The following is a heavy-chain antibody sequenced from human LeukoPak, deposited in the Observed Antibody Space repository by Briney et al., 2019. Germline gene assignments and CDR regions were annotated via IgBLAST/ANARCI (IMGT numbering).Heavy chain of an antibody. Sequence: SETLSLTCTVSGGSISSGSYYWGWIRQPPGKGLEWIGTIYYSGSTNYNLSLKSRVTISVDTSKNQFSLKLSSVTAADTAVYYCARESTFAVGSWGQGTLVTVSS. CDR2: IYYSGST. V-gene: IGHV4-39*07. J-gene: IGHJ5*02. D-gene: IGHD4-23*01. CDR1: GGSISSGSYY. CDR3: ARESTFAVGS.